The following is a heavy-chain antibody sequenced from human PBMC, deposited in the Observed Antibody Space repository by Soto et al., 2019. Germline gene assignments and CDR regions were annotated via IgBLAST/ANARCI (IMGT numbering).Heavy chain of an antibody. CDR3: AKRYYYGSGSFDY. Sequence: EVQLLESGGGLVQPGGSLRLSCAASGFTFSNYAMNWVRQAPGKGLEWVSTMSNSGASTFYADSVKGRFTISRDNXKNTLYLQMNSLRAEDTAVYYCAKRYYYGSGSFDYWGQGTLVTVSS. D-gene: IGHD3-10*01. J-gene: IGHJ4*02. V-gene: IGHV3-23*01. CDR1: GFTFSNYA. CDR2: MSNSGAST.